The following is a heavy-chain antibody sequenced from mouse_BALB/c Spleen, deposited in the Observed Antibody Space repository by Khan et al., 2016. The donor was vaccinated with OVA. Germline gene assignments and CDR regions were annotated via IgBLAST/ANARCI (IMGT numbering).Heavy chain of an antibody. CDR2: IWSDGST. Sequence: QVQLKQSGPGLVAPSQSLSITCTISGFSLTNYGVHWVRQPPGKGLEWLVVIWSDGSTNYGSALKSRLTISKDNSQSQVFLEMDSLQTDDTAMYYCARQPYYHYYIMDYWGQGTSVTVSS. V-gene: IGHV2-6-1*01. J-gene: IGHJ4*01. CDR3: ARQPYYHYYIMDY. D-gene: IGHD2-10*01. CDR1: GFSLTNYG.